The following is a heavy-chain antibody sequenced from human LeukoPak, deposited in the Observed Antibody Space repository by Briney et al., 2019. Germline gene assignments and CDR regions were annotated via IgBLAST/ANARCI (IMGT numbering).Heavy chain of an antibody. D-gene: IGHD3-3*01. CDR3: ARELVDYDFWSGYYPKYYFDY. CDR2: INHSGST. Sequence: PSETLSLTCAVYGGSFSCYYWSWIRQPPGKGLEWIGEINHSGSTNYNPSLKSRVTISVDTSKNQFSLKLSSVTAADTAVYYCARELVDYDFWSGYYPKYYFDYWGQGTLVTVSS. V-gene: IGHV4-34*01. CDR1: GGSFSCYY. J-gene: IGHJ4*02.